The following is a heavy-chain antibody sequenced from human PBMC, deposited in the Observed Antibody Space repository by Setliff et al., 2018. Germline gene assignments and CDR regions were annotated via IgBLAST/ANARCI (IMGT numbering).Heavy chain of an antibody. CDR1: GFTFTNYI. CDR3: AKDRIIMVRGVPNFDF. D-gene: IGHD3-10*01. J-gene: IGHJ4*02. Sequence: GGSLRLSCAASGFTFTNYIIHWVRQAPSKGLEWVAFLRFDGTNTYYADSVKGRFTISRDSSKNTLYLQMNGLRAEDTGIYFCAKDRIIMVRGVPNFDFWGQGTLVTVSS. V-gene: IGHV3-30*02. CDR2: LRFDGTNT.